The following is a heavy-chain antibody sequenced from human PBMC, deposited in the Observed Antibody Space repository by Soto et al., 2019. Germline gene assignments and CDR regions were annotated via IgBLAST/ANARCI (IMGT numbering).Heavy chain of an antibody. J-gene: IGHJ4*02. D-gene: IGHD3-9*01. Sequence: GGSLRLSCAASGFTFDDYAMHWVRQAPGKGLEWVSGISWNSGSIGYADSVKGRFTISRDNAKNSLYLQMNSLRAEDTALYYCAKADDILTGPFDYWGQGTLVTVSS. CDR1: GFTFDDYA. CDR3: AKADDILTGPFDY. V-gene: IGHV3-9*01. CDR2: ISWNSGSI.